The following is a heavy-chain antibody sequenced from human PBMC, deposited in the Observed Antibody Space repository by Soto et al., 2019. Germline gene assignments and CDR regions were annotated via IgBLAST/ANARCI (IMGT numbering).Heavy chain of an antibody. CDR2: IKPDGSEK. CDR3: ARGDYYDSSGPFSDAFDI. D-gene: IGHD3-22*01. V-gene: IGHV3-7*04. Sequence: GGSLRLSCVASGFTFSNYWMHWVRQAPGKAPEWVANIKPDGSEKWYVDSVKGRFTISRDNAKNSLYLQMNSLRAEDTAVYYCARGDYYDSSGPFSDAFDIWGQGTMVTVSS. CDR1: GFTFSNYW. J-gene: IGHJ3*02.